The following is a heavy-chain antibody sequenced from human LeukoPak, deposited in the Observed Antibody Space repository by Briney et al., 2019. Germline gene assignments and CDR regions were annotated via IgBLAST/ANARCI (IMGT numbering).Heavy chain of an antibody. CDR2: ISGSGGST. CDR3: AKGDLAYCGGDCYSGGMDV. J-gene: IGHJ6*02. V-gene: IGHV3-23*01. Sequence: PGGSLRLSCAASGFTFSHAWMSWVRQAPGKGLEWVSAISGSGGSTYYADSVKGRFTISRDNSKNTLYLQMNSLRAEDTAVYYCAKGDLAYCGGDCYSGGMDVWGQGTTVTVSS. CDR1: GFTFSHAW. D-gene: IGHD2-21*02.